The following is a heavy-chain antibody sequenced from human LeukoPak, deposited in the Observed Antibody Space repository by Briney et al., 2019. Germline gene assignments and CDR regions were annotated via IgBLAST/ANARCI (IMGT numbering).Heavy chain of an antibody. D-gene: IGHD3-16*01. CDR3: ARDLGPEGGFDY. CDR2: IKLDVSET. V-gene: IGHV3-7*03. J-gene: IGHJ4*02. Sequence: GGSLRLSCAASGFTFSSYWMTWVRQAPGKGLEWVANIKLDVSETYYVDSVRGRFTISRDNTKNSLYLQMDSLRAEDTAVYYCARDLGPEGGFDYWGQGTLVTVSS. CDR1: GFTFSSYW.